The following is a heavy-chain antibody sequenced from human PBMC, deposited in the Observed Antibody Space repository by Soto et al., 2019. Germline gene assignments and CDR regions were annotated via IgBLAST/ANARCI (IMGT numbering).Heavy chain of an antibody. J-gene: IGHJ5*02. V-gene: IGHV3-23*01. CDR2: ISGSGGST. Sequence: GGSLRLSCAASGFTFSSYAMSWVRQAPGKGLEWVSAISGSGGSTYYADSVKGRFTISRDNSKNTLYLQMNSLRAEDTAVYYCAKDPYDFWSGYSYNWFDPWGQGTLVTVSS. CDR1: GFTFSSYA. D-gene: IGHD3-3*01. CDR3: AKDPYDFWSGYSYNWFDP.